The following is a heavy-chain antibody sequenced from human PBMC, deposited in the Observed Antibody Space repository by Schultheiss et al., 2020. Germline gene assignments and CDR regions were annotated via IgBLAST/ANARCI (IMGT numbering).Heavy chain of an antibody. CDR1: GGSISSGGYY. Sequence: SETLSLTCTVSGGSISSGGYYWSWIRQHPGKGLEWIGYIYYSGSTYYNPSLKSRVTISVDTSKNQFSLKLSSVTAADTAVYYCARDANSGSSLYFDYWGQGTLVTVSS. CDR3: ARDANSGSSLYFDY. J-gene: IGHJ4*02. V-gene: IGHV4-31*03. CDR2: IYYSGST. D-gene: IGHD3-10*01.